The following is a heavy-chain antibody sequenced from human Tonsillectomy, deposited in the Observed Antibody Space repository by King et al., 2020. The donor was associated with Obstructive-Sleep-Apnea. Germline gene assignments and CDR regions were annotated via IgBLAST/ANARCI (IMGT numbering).Heavy chain of an antibody. CDR3: ARDRSTGWYRADF. D-gene: IGHD6-19*01. CDR2: ISYDGNKK. J-gene: IGHJ4*02. CDR1: GRTSA. V-gene: IGHV3-30-3*01. Sequence: VQLVESGGGVVQPGRSLRLSCAGSGRTSAIHWVRQAPGKGLEWVTVISYDGNKKYYADSVKGRFTISRDSSKNTVYLQMNSLKVEDAAVYYCARDRSTGWYRADFWGQGTLVTVSS.